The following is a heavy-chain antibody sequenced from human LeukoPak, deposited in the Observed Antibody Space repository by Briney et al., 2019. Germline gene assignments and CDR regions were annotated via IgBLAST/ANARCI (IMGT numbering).Heavy chain of an antibody. CDR1: GFTFSTYS. D-gene: IGHD6-13*01. Sequence: PGGSLRLSCAASGFTFSTYSMNWVRQAPGKGLEWVSSISSSSSYIYYADSVKGRFTISRDNANNSLYLQMNSLRAEDTAVYYCARDPATAASPYYYYYMDVWGKGTTVTVSS. CDR2: ISSSSSYI. J-gene: IGHJ6*03. V-gene: IGHV3-21*01. CDR3: ARDPATAASPYYYYYMDV.